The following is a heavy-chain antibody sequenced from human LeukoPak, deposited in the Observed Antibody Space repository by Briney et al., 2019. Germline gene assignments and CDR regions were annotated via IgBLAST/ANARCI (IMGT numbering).Heavy chain of an antibody. CDR3: ARVARGWFTDY. CDR2: IYYSGST. V-gene: IGHV4-59*01. J-gene: IGHJ4*02. D-gene: IGHD6-19*01. Sequence: PSETLSLTCTVSGGSISSYYWSWIRQPPGKGLEWIGYIYYSGSTNYNPSLKSRVTISVDTSKNQFSLKLSSVTAADTAVYYCARVARGWFTDYWGQGTLVTVSS. CDR1: GGSISSYY.